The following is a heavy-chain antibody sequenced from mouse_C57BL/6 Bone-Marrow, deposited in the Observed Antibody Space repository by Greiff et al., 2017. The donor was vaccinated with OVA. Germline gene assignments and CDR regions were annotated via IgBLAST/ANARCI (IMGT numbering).Heavy chain of an antibody. D-gene: IGHD6-1*01. CDR2: IDPSDSYT. V-gene: IGHV1-69*01. J-gene: IGHJ3*01. Sequence: QVQLQQPGAELVMPGASVKLSCKASGYTFTSYWMHWVKQRPGQGLEWIGEIDPSDSYTNYNQKFKGKSTLTVDKSSSTAYMQLSSLTSEDSAVYYCAREGSACRFAYCGQGTLVTVSA. CDR3: AREGSACRFAY. CDR1: GYTFTSYW.